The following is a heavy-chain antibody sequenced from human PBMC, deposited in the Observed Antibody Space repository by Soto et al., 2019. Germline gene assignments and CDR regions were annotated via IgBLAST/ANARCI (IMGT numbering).Heavy chain of an antibody. CDR3: AEITGVVVVAATISDDAFDI. CDR1: GFTFSSYG. J-gene: IGHJ3*02. V-gene: IGHV3-30*18. Sequence: GGSLRLSCAASGFTFSSYGMHWVRQAPGKGLEWVAVISYDGSNKYYADSVKGRFTISRDNSKNTLYLQMNSLRAEDTAVYYCAEITGVVVVAATISDDAFDIWGQGTMVTVSS. D-gene: IGHD2-15*01. CDR2: ISYDGSNK.